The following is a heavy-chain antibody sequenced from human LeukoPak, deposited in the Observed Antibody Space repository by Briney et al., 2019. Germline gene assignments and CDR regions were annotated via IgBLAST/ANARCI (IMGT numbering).Heavy chain of an antibody. V-gene: IGHV3-74*01. CDR3: ARDTKAQQWLVTLDY. CDR2: INTGGSTT. J-gene: IGHJ4*02. CDR1: GFTFSSYW. D-gene: IGHD6-19*01. Sequence: GGSLRLSCAASGFTFSSYWMHWVRQAPGKGLVWVSRINTGGSTTDYADSVKGRFTISRDNSKNTLYLQMNSLRPEDTALYYCARDTKAQQWLVTLDYWGQGTLVTVSS.